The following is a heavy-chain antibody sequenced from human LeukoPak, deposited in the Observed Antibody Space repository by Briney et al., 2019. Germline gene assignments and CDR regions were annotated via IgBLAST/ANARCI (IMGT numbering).Heavy chain of an antibody. J-gene: IGHJ3*02. CDR3: ARDVLAAGATGTFDI. V-gene: IGHV3-48*01. CDR1: GFTFNTYT. D-gene: IGHD1-14*01. CDR2: ISSSSSTI. Sequence: GGSPRLSCAASGFTFNTYTMNWVRQAPGKGLEWVSYISSSSSTIYYADSVKGRFTISRDNAKNSLYLQMNSLRAEDTAVYYCARDVLAAGATGTFDIWGQGTMVTVSS.